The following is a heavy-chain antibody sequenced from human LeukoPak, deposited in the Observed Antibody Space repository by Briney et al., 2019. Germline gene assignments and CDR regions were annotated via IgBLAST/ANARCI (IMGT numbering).Heavy chain of an antibody. Sequence: ASVKVSCKVSGYTLTELSTHWVRQAPGKGLEWMGGFDPEDGETIYAQKFQGRVTMTEDTSTDTAYMELSSLRSEDTAVYYCARVRGGGAVPGYYYYYALDVWGQGTTVTVSS. D-gene: IGHD6-19*01. CDR3: ARVRGGGAVPGYYYYYALDV. V-gene: IGHV1-24*01. CDR2: FDPEDGET. CDR1: GYTLTELS. J-gene: IGHJ6*02.